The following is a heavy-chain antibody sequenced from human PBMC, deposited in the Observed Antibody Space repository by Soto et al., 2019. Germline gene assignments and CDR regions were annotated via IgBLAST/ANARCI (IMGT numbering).Heavy chain of an antibody. Sequence: ASVKVSCKVSGYTLTELSMHWVRQAPGKGLEWMGGFDPEDGETIYAQKFQGRVTMTEDTSTDTAYMELSSLRSEDTAVYYCATVYYDSSGYYGSDYFDYWGQGTLVTVSS. CDR3: ATVYYDSSGYYGSDYFDY. CDR2: FDPEDGET. D-gene: IGHD3-22*01. J-gene: IGHJ4*02. V-gene: IGHV1-24*01. CDR1: GYTLTELS.